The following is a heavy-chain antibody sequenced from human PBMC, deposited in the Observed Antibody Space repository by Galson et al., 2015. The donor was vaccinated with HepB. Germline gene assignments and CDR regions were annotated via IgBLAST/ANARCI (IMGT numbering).Heavy chain of an antibody. CDR1: GFTFDDYA. CDR3: AKGGSSSSWYYFDY. V-gene: IGHV3-9*01. Sequence: SLRLSCAASGFTFDDYAMHWVRQAPGKGLEWVSGISWNSGSIGYADSVKGRFTISRDNAKNSLYLQMNSLRAEDTALYYCAKGGSSSSWYYFDYWGQGTLVTVSS. D-gene: IGHD6-13*01. CDR2: ISWNSGSI. J-gene: IGHJ4*02.